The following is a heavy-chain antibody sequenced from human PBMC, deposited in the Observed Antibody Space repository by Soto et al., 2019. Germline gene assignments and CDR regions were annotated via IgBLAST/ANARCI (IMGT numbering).Heavy chain of an antibody. J-gene: IGHJ1*01. V-gene: IGHV4-59*01. CDR3: AGAWGYFQH. D-gene: IGHD3-16*01. Sequence: SETLSLTCTVSGGSISSYYWSWIRQPPGKGLEWIGYIYYSGSTNYNPSLKSRVTISVDTSKNQFSLKLSSVTAADTAVYDCAGAWGYFQHWGQGTLVTVSS. CDR2: IYYSGST. CDR1: GGSISSYY.